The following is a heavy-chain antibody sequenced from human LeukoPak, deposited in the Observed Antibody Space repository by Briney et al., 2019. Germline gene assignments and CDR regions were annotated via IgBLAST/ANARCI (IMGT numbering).Heavy chain of an antibody. CDR3: AKDFLDTYYYDSSGYDDAFDI. D-gene: IGHD3-22*01. CDR2: IYSGGST. J-gene: IGHJ3*02. Sequence: GGSLRLSCAASGFTVSSNYMSWVRQAPGKGLEWVSVIYSGGSTYYADSVKGRFTISRDNSKNTLYLQMNSLRAEDTAVYYCAKDFLDTYYYDSSGYDDAFDIWGQGTMVTVSS. V-gene: IGHV3-66*01. CDR1: GFTVSSNY.